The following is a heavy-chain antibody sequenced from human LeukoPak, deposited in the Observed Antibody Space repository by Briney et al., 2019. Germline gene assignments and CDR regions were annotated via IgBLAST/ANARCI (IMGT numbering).Heavy chain of an antibody. Sequence: SVKVSCKASGGTFSSYAISWVRQAPGQGLEWMGRIIPISGTANYAQKFQGRVTITTDESTSTAYMELSSLRSEDTTVYYCARERGKVRGVTNYVDYWGQGTLVTVSS. CDR2: IIPISGTA. V-gene: IGHV1-69*05. CDR3: ARERGKVRGVTNYVDY. D-gene: IGHD3-10*01. J-gene: IGHJ4*02. CDR1: GGTFSSYA.